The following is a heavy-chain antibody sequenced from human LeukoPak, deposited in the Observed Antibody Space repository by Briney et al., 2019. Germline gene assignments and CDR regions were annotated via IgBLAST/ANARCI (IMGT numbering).Heavy chain of an antibody. CDR2: INPNSGGT. CDR1: GYTFTSYD. D-gene: IGHD3-9*01. V-gene: IGHV1-2*02. Sequence: GASVKVSCKASGYTFTSYDINWVRQAPGQGLEWMGWINPNSGGTNYAQKFQGRVTMTRDTSISTAYMELSRLRSDDTAVYYCARDWGREGSYYDILTGHPWRENIGALDIWGQGTMVTVSS. CDR3: ARDWGREGSYYDILTGHPWRENIGALDI. J-gene: IGHJ3*02.